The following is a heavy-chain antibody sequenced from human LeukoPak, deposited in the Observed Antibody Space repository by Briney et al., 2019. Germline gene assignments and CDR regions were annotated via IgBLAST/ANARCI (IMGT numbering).Heavy chain of an antibody. CDR3: ARWTPTFESMDV. D-gene: IGHD3-16*01. CDR2: ISTTSGGT. V-gene: IGHV3-23*01. Sequence: GGSLRLSCAASGFAFSNYAMNWLRQAPGKGLEWVFTISTTSGGTHYAVSVRGRFTISRDNFKDTLYLQMSSLRAEDTAVYFCARWTPTFESMDVWGKGTTVTVSS. J-gene: IGHJ6*03. CDR1: GFAFSNYA.